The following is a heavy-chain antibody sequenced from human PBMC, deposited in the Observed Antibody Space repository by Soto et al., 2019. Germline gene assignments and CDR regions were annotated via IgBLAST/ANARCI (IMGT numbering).Heavy chain of an antibody. Sequence: EVQLVESGGGLVQPGGSLRLSCAASGFTFSSYWMSWVRQAPGKGLEWVANIKQDGSEKYYVDSVKGRFTISRDNAKNSLYLQMNSLRAEDTAVYYCARDWRREWLEGVDAFDIRGQGTMVTVSS. CDR1: GFTFSSYW. D-gene: IGHD3-3*01. CDR2: IKQDGSEK. CDR3: ARDWRREWLEGVDAFDI. V-gene: IGHV3-7*01. J-gene: IGHJ3*02.